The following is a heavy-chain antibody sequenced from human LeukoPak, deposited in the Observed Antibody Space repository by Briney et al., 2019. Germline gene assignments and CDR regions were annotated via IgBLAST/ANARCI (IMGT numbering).Heavy chain of an antibody. CDR1: GFTVSSNY. D-gene: IGHD4-11*01. J-gene: IGHJ4*02. V-gene: IGHV3-66*02. CDR3: ARDKPYSKGAFDY. Sequence: GGSLRLSCAASGFTVSSNYMSWVRQAPGKGLEWVSAIYSGGSTYYADSVKGRFTISRDNSKNTLYLQMNSLRAEDTAVYYCARDKPYSKGAFDYWGQGTLVTVSS. CDR2: IYSGGST.